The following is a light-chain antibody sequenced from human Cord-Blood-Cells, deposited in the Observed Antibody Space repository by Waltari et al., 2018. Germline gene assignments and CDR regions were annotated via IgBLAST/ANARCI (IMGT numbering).Light chain of an antibody. Sequence: DIQMTQSPSSLPASVGDRVTITCRASQSISSYLNWYQQKPGKAPKLLIYAASSLQSGVPSRFSGSGSGTDFTLTISSLQPEDFATYYCQQSYSTSPITFGQGTRLEIK. J-gene: IGKJ5*01. CDR2: AAS. CDR3: QQSYSTSPIT. CDR1: QSISSY. V-gene: IGKV1-39*01.